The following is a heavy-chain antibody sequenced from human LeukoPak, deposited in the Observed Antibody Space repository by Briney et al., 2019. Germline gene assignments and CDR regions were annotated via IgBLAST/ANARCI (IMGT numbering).Heavy chain of an antibody. CDR3: ARGRVTLASAGTRNVFDP. V-gene: IGHV1-18*04. CDR2: ISAYNGNT. D-gene: IGHD6-13*01. J-gene: IGHJ5*02. Sequence: GGSLRVSCKASGYTFTSYGISWVRHAPGQGLECVSWISAYNGNTNYAQNLQGRVTMTTDTSTSIADMELRSLRSDGSVVYYCARGRVTLASAGTRNVFDPGGQGALVSVSS. CDR1: GYTFTSYG.